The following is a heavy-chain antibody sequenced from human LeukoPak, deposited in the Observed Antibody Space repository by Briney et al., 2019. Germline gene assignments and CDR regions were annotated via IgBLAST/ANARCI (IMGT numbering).Heavy chain of an antibody. V-gene: IGHV4-59*01. J-gene: IGHJ4*02. CDR3: ARDRGYGDYLDYFDY. CDR1: GGSISSYY. D-gene: IGHD4-17*01. Sequence: PSETLSLTCTVSGGSISSYYWNWIRQPPGKGLEWLGYIYYSGSTNSNPSLKSRVTISVDTSKNQFSLNLSSATAADTAVYYCARDRGYGDYLDYFDYWGQGTLVTVSS. CDR2: IYYSGST.